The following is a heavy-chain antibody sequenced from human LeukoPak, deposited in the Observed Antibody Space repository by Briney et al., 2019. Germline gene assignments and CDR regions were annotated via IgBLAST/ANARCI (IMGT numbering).Heavy chain of an antibody. J-gene: IGHJ4*02. V-gene: IGHV4-59*01. CDR3: ARCLVGATYYLDY. Sequence: SETLSLTSNVSGRSISSYYWSWIRQPAGKGLEWIGYIYYSGSNNYNTSLKSQLPISVDTSNTQFSLKLSCVTAADTAVYYCARCLVGATYYLDYWGQGTLVTVSS. D-gene: IGHD1-26*01. CDR1: GRSISSYY. CDR2: IYYSGSN.